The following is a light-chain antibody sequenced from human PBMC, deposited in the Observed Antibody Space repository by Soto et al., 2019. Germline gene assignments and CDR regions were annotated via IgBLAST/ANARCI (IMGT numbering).Light chain of an antibody. CDR1: SSNIGAGYD. CDR3: QSYDSSLSGWV. J-gene: IGLJ3*02. CDR2: GNS. V-gene: IGLV1-40*01. Sequence: SVLTQPPSVSGARGQRVTISCTESSSNIGAGYDVHWYQQLPGTAPKLLIYGNSNRPSGVPDRFSGSKSGTSASLAITGLQAEDEADYYCQSYDSSLSGWVFGGGTKLTVL.